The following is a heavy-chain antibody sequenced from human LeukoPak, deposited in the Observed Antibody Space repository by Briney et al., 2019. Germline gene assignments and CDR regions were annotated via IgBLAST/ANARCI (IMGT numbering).Heavy chain of an antibody. Sequence: GGSLRLSCAASGFTFSSYWMHWVRQGPGKGLVWVSRINSDGTSTSYADSVKGRFTISRDNAKNSLYLQMNSLRAEDTAVYYCARDVSMITFGGVLDYWGQGTLVTVSS. CDR1: GFTFSSYW. V-gene: IGHV3-74*01. J-gene: IGHJ4*02. CDR3: ARDVSMITFGGVLDY. CDR2: INSDGTST. D-gene: IGHD3-16*01.